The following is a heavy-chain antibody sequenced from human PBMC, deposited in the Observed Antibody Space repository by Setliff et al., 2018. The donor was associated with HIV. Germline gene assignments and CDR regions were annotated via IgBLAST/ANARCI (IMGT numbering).Heavy chain of an antibody. Sequence: ASVKVSCKASGYTFTSYAMNWVRQAPGQGLEWMGWINTNTGNPTYAQGFTGRFVFSLDTSVSTAYLQISSLKAEDTAVYYCARDLPLPGIAVAASMGRDYYYSMDVWGQGTTVT. CDR2: INTNTGNP. CDR3: ARDLPLPGIAVAASMGRDYYYSMDV. D-gene: IGHD6-19*01. J-gene: IGHJ6*02. CDR1: GYTFTSYA. V-gene: IGHV7-4-1*02.